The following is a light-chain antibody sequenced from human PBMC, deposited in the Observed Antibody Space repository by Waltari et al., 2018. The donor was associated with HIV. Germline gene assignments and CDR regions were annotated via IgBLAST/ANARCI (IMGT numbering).Light chain of an antibody. CDR3: GTWDSRLVWV. J-gene: IGLJ3*02. CDR2: ENN. V-gene: IGLV1-51*02. CDR1: SSNIGNTY. Sequence: QSVLTQPPSVSAAPGQKVTISCSGSSSNIGNTYVSWYQQLPGTAPKLLIYENNKRPSGIPDRFSGSKSGTSATLGITGLQTGDEADYYCGTWDSRLVWVFGGGTKLTVL.